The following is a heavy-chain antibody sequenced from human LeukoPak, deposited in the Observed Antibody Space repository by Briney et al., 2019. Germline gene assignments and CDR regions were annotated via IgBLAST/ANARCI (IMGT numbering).Heavy chain of an antibody. D-gene: IGHD2-2*01. CDR3: ASFIVVVPAAIN. CDR2: ISGSGDTT. Sequence: GGSLRLSCAASGFTFTKYALNWVRQAPGKGLEWVSGISGSGDTTYYADSVKGRFTISRDNAKNSLYLQMNSLRAEDTAVYYCASFIVVVPAAINWGQGTLVTVSS. CDR1: GFTFTKYA. J-gene: IGHJ4*02. V-gene: IGHV3-23*01.